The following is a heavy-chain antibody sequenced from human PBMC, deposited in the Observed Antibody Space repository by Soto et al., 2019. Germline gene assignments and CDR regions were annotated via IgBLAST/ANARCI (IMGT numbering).Heavy chain of an antibody. D-gene: IGHD4-17*01. Sequence: PGESLKISCKGSGYSFTSYWIGWVRQMPGKGLEWMGIIYPGDSDTRYSPSFQGQVTISADKSISTAYLQWSSLKASDTAMYYCARVVTTVTTYYYYGMDVWGQGTTVTVS. CDR3: ARVVTTVTTYYYYGMDV. CDR1: GYSFTSYW. V-gene: IGHV5-51*01. J-gene: IGHJ6*02. CDR2: IYPGDSDT.